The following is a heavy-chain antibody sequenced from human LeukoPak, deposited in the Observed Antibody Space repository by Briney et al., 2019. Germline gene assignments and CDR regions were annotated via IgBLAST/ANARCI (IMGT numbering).Heavy chain of an antibody. CDR1: GFSFDDYG. V-gene: IGHV3-9*01. CDR3: AKGGTGYHDAFDI. D-gene: IGHD3/OR15-3a*01. J-gene: IGHJ3*02. Sequence: GGSLSLSCVAPGFSFDDYGMHWVRQAPGKGLEWVSGISWNSGSIGYAGSVKGRFTISRDNAKNSLYLQMNSLRPEDTALYYCAKGGTGYHDAFDIWGQGTVVTVSS. CDR2: ISWNSGSI.